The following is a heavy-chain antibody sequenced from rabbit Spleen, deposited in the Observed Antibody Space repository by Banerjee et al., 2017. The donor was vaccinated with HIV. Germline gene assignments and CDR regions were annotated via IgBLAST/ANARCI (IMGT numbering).Heavy chain of an antibody. CDR1: GFDLSAYW. V-gene: IGHV1S45*01. Sequence: EQLKESGGGLVQPEGSLTLTCKASGFDLSAYWMCWVRQAPGKGLEWIACIYAGSSGSTYYASWAKGRFTISKTSSTTVTLQMTGLTAADTATYFCARNDGSTVGGFNLWGPGPWSPS. D-gene: IGHD4-2*01. CDR2: IYAGSSGST. CDR3: ARNDGSTVGGFNL. J-gene: IGHJ4*01.